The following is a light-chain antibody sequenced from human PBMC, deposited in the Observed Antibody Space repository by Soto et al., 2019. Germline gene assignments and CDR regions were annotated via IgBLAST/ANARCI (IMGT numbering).Light chain of an antibody. CDR1: SSNIGNNF. CDR2: DNN. Sequence: QSVLTQPPSVSAAPGQKVTISCSGSSSNIGNNFVSWYQQFPGTAPKLLIYDNNKRSSGIPDRFSASKSGTSATLGIAGLQTGDEADYYCGTWDGSLSAWVFGGGTKVTVL. CDR3: GTWDGSLSAWV. V-gene: IGLV1-51*01. J-gene: IGLJ3*02.